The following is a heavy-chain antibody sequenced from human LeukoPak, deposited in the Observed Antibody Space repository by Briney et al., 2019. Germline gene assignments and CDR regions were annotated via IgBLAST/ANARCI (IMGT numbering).Heavy chain of an antibody. J-gene: IGHJ3*02. CDR3: ARDENYYYESSGYYGDAFDI. CDR1: GYSFSDYH. V-gene: IGHV1-2*02. CDR2: ISPNSGGT. Sequence: ASVKVSCKASGYSFSDYHIHWVRQAPGQGLEWMGWISPNSGGTNYAQKFQGRVTMTRDTSISTAYMEMSRLRSDDTALYYCARDENYYYESSGYYGDAFDIWGQGTMVTVSP. D-gene: IGHD3-22*01.